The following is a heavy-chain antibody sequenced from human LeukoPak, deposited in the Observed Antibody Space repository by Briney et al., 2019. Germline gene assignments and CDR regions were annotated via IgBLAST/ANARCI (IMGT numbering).Heavy chain of an antibody. V-gene: IGHV3-7*01. CDR2: IKQDGSEK. CDR3: AREEVVVAASFYFDY. Sequence: PGGSLRLSCAASGFTFSSYWMSWVRQAPGKGLEWVSNIKQDGSEKYYVDSVKGRFTISRDNAKNSLYLQMNSLRAEDTAVYYCAREEVVVAASFYFDYWGQGTLATVSS. J-gene: IGHJ4*02. D-gene: IGHD2-15*01. CDR1: GFTFSSYW.